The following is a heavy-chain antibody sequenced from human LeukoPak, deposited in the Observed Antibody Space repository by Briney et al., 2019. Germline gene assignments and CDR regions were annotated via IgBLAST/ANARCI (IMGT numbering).Heavy chain of an antibody. CDR2: IWYDGSNK. J-gene: IGHJ4*02. V-gene: IGHV3-33*01. CDR3: AREGGSYTNDY. CDR1: GFTFSSYG. D-gene: IGHD1-26*01. Sequence: GGSLRLSCAASGFTFSSYGMHWVRQAPGKGLEWVAGIWYDGSNKYYVDSVKGRITISRDNSKNMLYLQMSSLRAEDTAVYYCAREGGSYTNDYWGQGTLVTVSS.